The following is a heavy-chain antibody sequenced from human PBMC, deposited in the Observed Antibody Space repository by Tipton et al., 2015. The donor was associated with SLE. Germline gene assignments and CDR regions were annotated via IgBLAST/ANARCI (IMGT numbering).Heavy chain of an antibody. D-gene: IGHD3-3*01. J-gene: IGHJ6*03. CDR1: GYSISSGYY. V-gene: IGHV4-38-2*02. CDR3: ARAYQNFWSGYLPIYNYMDV. CDR2: IYHSGDT. Sequence: TLSLTCSVSGYSISSGYYWGWIRQPPGKGLEWIGSIYHSGDTFYNPSLKSRVTISVDTSKNQFSLNLTSVTAADTAVYYCARAYQNFWSGYLPIYNYMDVWGKGTTVTVSS.